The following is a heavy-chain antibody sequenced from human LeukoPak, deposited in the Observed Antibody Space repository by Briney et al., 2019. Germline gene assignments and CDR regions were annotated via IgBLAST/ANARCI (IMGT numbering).Heavy chain of an antibody. Sequence: SEALSLTCTVSGGSISSSSYYWSWIRQPPGKGLEWIGYIYYSGSTNYNPSLKSRVTISVDTSKNQLSLKLSSVTAADTAVYYCARGVYCSSTSCYTTVTTHDYYYYYMDVWGKGTTVTVSS. D-gene: IGHD2-2*02. CDR2: IYYSGST. J-gene: IGHJ6*03. CDR1: GGSISSSSYY. V-gene: IGHV4-61*05. CDR3: ARGVYCSSTSCYTTVTTHDYYYYYMDV.